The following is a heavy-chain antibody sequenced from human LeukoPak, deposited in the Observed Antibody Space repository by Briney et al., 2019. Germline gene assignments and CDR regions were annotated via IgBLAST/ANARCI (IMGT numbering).Heavy chain of an antibody. Sequence: GGSLRLSCAASGFTFSSYSMNWVRQAPGKGLEWVSSISSSSSYIYYADSVKGRFTISRDNAKNSLYLQMNRLRAEDTAVYYCAGVVGATGHSAFDIWGQGTMVTVSS. V-gene: IGHV3-21*01. CDR1: GFTFSSYS. CDR2: ISSSSSYI. D-gene: IGHD1-26*01. J-gene: IGHJ3*02. CDR3: AGVVGATGHSAFDI.